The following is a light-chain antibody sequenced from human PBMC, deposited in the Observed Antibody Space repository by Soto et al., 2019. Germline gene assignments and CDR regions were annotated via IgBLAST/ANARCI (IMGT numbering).Light chain of an antibody. Sequence: QSALTQPASVSGSPGQSITISCTGTSSDVGSYNYVSWYQQHPGKAPKLMIYEVSDRPSGIPSRFSGSKSGNTASLTISGLQAEDEADYYCSSYTNTNTRVFGSGTKVTVL. V-gene: IGLV2-14*01. CDR2: EVS. J-gene: IGLJ1*01. CDR3: SSYTNTNTRV. CDR1: SSDVGSYNY.